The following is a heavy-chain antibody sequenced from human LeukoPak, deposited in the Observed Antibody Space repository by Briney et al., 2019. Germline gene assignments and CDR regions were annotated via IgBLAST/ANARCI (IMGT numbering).Heavy chain of an antibody. CDR3: ARGGGYASPIGY. CDR2: IYHSGST. CDR1: GGSISTYY. J-gene: IGHJ4*02. Sequence: PSEILSLTCTLSGGSISTYYWSWIRRPPGKGLEWIGYIYHSGSTNYNPSLKSRVTISVDTSKNQFSLKLSSVTAADTAVYYCARGGGYASPIGYWGQGALVTVSS. V-gene: IGHV4-59*01. D-gene: IGHD5-12*01.